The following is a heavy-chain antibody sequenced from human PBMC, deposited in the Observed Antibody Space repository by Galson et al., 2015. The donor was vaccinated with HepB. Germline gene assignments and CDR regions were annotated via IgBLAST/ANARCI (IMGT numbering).Heavy chain of an antibody. CDR3: AKDLSNTYYYGSGSYAHQNAFDI. CDR2: FSGSGGST. Sequence: SLRVSCADSGFSFSSYAMSWVRQAPGKGREWVSAFSGSGGSTYYADSVKGRFTISRDNSKNTLYLQMNSLKAEDTAVYYCAKDLSNTYYYGSGSYAHQNAFDIWGQGTMVTVSS. D-gene: IGHD3-10*01. V-gene: IGHV3-23*01. CDR1: GFSFSSYA. J-gene: IGHJ3*02.